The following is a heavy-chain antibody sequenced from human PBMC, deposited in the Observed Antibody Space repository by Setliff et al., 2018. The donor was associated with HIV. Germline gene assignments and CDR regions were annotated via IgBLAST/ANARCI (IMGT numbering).Heavy chain of an antibody. CDR1: GFTFSDYY. J-gene: IGHJ3*02. Sequence: GSLRLSCAASGFTFSDYYMSWIRQAPGMGLEWVSYISSSGSIIYYADSVKGRFTISRDNAKKSLYLQMNGLRAEDTAVYYCARQDDYFDSSGYYLGYDGFDIWGQGTMVTVSS. CDR2: ISSSGSII. V-gene: IGHV3-11*04. CDR3: ARQDDYFDSSGYYLGYDGFDI. D-gene: IGHD3-22*01.